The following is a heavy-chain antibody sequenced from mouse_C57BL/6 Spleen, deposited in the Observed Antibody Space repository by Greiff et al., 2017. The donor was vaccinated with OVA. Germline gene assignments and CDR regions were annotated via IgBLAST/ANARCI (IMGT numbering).Heavy chain of an antibody. Sequence: QVQLQQPGAELVKPGASVKLSCKASGYTFTSYWMHWVKQRPGQGLEWIGMIHPNSGSTNYNEKFKSKATLTVDKSSSTAYMQLSSLTSEDSAVYYWAREDYDDSHYYAMDDWGQGTSVTVSS. CDR1: GYTFTSYW. D-gene: IGHD2-4*01. J-gene: IGHJ4*01. CDR3: AREDYDDSHYYAMDD. CDR2: IHPNSGST. V-gene: IGHV1-64*01.